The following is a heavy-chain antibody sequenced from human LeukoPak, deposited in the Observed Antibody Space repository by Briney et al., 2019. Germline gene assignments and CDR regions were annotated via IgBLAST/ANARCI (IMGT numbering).Heavy chain of an antibody. V-gene: IGHV1-69*06. CDR1: GYIFTNYD. D-gene: IGHD6-13*01. CDR3: ARAPYSSSWYLYWYFDL. Sequence: ASVKVSCKASGYIFTNYDIHWVRQAPGQGLEWMGGIIPIFGTANYAQKFQGRVTITADKSTSTAYMELSSLRSEDTAVYYCARAPYSSSWYLYWYFDLWGRGTLVTVSS. CDR2: IIPIFGTA. J-gene: IGHJ2*01.